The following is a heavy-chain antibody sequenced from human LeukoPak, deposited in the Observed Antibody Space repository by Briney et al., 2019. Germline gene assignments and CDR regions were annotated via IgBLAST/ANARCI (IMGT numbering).Heavy chain of an antibody. CDR1: GFTFSSYW. Sequence: GESLRLSCAASGFTFSSYWMSWVRQAPGKGLEWVANIKQDGSEKYYVDSVKGRFTISRDNAKNSLYLQMNSLRAEDTAVYYCARRGSSSYSNWFDPWGQGTLVTVSS. CDR2: IKQDGSEK. CDR3: ARRGSSSYSNWFDP. D-gene: IGHD6-6*01. J-gene: IGHJ5*02. V-gene: IGHV3-7*01.